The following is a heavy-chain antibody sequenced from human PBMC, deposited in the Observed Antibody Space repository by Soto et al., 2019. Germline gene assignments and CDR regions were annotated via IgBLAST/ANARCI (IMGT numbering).Heavy chain of an antibody. Sequence: SETLSLTCTVSGGSISSYYWSWIRQPPGKGLEWIGYIYYSGSTNYNPSLKSRVTISVDTSKNQFSLKLSSVTAADTAVYYCARGDEYSSSDDYYYGMDVWGQGTTVTVSS. CDR3: ARGDEYSSSDDYYYGMDV. CDR2: IYYSGST. V-gene: IGHV4-59*01. CDR1: GGSISSYY. J-gene: IGHJ6*02. D-gene: IGHD6-6*01.